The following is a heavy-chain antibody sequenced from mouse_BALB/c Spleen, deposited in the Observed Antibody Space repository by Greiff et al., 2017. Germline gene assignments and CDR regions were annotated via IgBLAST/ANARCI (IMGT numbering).Heavy chain of an antibody. CDR1: GYSITSDYA. V-gene: IGHV3-2*02. Sequence: EVKLMESGPGLVKPSQSLSLTCTVTGYSITSDYAWNWIRQFPGNKLEWMGYISYSGSTSYNPSLKSRISITRDTSKNQFFLQLNSVTTEDTATYYCARFYYGNYFTFDYWGQGTTLTVSS. CDR2: ISYSGST. CDR3: ARFYYGNYFTFDY. D-gene: IGHD2-1*01. J-gene: IGHJ2*01.